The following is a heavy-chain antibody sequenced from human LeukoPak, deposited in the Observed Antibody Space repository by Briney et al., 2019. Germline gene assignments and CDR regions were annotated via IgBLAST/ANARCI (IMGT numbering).Heavy chain of an antibody. J-gene: IGHJ3*02. Sequence: SETLSLTCTVSGGSISSGDYYWSWIRQPPGKGLEWIGYIYYSGSTYYNPSLKSRVTISVDTSKNQFSLKLSSVTAADTAVYYCARYYDSSGYYSSDAFDIWGQGTMVTVSS. CDR1: GGSISSGDYY. V-gene: IGHV4-30-4*08. D-gene: IGHD3-22*01. CDR2: IYYSGST. CDR3: ARYYDSSGYYSSDAFDI.